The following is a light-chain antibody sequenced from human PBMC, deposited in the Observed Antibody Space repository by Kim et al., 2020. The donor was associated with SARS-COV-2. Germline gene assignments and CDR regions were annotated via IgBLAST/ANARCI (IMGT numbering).Light chain of an antibody. CDR1: QSVSSN. Sequence: LSPGERATLSCRASQSVSSNLAWYQQKTGQPPRLLIYGASSRGAGIPARISSGGAETEVTLTISSRQSEDFAVDYCHQYNRRPRTFGQGTRLEIK. V-gene: IGKV3-15*01. CDR2: GAS. J-gene: IGKJ5*01. CDR3: HQYNRRPRT.